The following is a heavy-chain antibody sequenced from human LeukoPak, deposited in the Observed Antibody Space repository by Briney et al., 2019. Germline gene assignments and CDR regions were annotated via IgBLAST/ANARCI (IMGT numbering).Heavy chain of an antibody. CDR3: ARGYVVAPYDAFDI. D-gene: IGHD5-12*01. CDR1: GGSISSGGYY. Sequence: SQTLSLTCTVSGGSISSGGYYWSWIRQPPGKGLEWIGYIYHSGSTYYNPSLKSRVTISVDRSKNQFSLKLSSVTAADTAVYYCARGYVVAPYDAFDIWGQGTMVTVSS. V-gene: IGHV4-30-2*01. CDR2: IYHSGST. J-gene: IGHJ3*02.